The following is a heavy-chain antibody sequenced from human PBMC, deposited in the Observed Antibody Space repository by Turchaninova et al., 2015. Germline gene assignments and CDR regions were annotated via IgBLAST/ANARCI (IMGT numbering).Heavy chain of an antibody. CDR1: GYSISSGYY. CDR2: IHHSGST. Sequence: QVQLQESGPGLVKPSETLSLTCAVSGYSISSGYYWGGIRQPPGKGLEWIGIIHHSGSTYYNPSLKSRVTISVDTSKNQFSLKLSSVSAADTAVYYCARGAFEIWGQGTMVTVSS. CDR3: ARGAFEI. J-gene: IGHJ3*02. V-gene: IGHV4-38-2*01.